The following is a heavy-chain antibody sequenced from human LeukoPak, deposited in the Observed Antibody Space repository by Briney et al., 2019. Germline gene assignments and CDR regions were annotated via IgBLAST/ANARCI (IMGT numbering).Heavy chain of an antibody. V-gene: IGHV4-59*01. Sequence: SETLSLTCTVSGGSISSYYWSWIRQPPGKGLEWIGFIYYSGSTNYNPSLKSRVTISVDTSKNQFFLNLRSVTAADTAVYYCARVPRVEAGATGDWFDPWGQGTVVTVSS. J-gene: IGHJ5*02. CDR2: IYYSGST. D-gene: IGHD2-2*01. CDR1: GGSISSYY. CDR3: ARVPRVEAGATGDWFDP.